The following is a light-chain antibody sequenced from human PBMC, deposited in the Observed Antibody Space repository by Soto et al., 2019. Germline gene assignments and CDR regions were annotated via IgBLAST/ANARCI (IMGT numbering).Light chain of an antibody. V-gene: IGKV3-20*01. J-gene: IGKJ1*01. CDR2: GAS. CDR1: QSVSANY. CDR3: QQYGSSPPT. Sequence: EIVLTQSPGTLSLSPGERATLSCRASQSVSANYLAWYQQKPGQAPRFLIYGASSRATGIPDRFSGSGSGTDFTITISRLEPEDFPVYYCQQYGSSPPTFGQGTKVEIK.